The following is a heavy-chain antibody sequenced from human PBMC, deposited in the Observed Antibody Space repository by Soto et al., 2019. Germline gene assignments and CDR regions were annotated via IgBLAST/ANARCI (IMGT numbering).Heavy chain of an antibody. CDR2: IYYSGST. CDR1: GGSISSGGYY. J-gene: IGHJ4*02. Sequence: QVQLQESGPGLVKPSQTLSLTCTVSGGSISSGGYYWSWLRQHPGKGLEWSGYIYYSGSTSYNPSPKGRVTISVDTSKIRFSLKLSSGTAADAAVYYCARSGSSYGPGPLLYWGQGTLVTVSS. V-gene: IGHV4-31*03. CDR3: ARSGSSYGPGPLLY. D-gene: IGHD5-18*01.